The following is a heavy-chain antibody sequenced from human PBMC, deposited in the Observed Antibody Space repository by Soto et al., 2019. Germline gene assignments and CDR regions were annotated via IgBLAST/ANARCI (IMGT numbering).Heavy chain of an antibody. CDR1: GDSVSSSNYY. Sequence: QLQLQESGPGLVKPSETLSLTCTVSGDSVSSSNYYWGWIRQPPGKGLEWIGSVYYGGSTYYNPSLKSRVTMSVDTSQNQFSLKLSSVTAADAAVYYCARHPTFSGWEYYFDYWGQGTPVTVSS. CDR2: VYYGGST. J-gene: IGHJ4*02. D-gene: IGHD6-19*01. V-gene: IGHV4-39*01. CDR3: ARHPTFSGWEYYFDY.